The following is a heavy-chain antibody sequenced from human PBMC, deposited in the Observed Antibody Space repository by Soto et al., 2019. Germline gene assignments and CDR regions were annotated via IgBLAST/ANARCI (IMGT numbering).Heavy chain of an antibody. CDR1: GFTFSSYS. CDR2: ISSSSSYI. D-gene: IGHD3-10*01. V-gene: IGHV3-21*01. CDR3: ARDSDGSGSYYSPPSWFDP. Sequence: KPGGSLRLSCAASGFTFSSYSMNWVRQAPGKGLEWVSSISSSSSYIYYADSVKGRFTISRDNAKNSLYLQMNSLRAEDTAVYYCARDSDGSGSYYSPPSWFDPWGQGTLVTVSS. J-gene: IGHJ5*02.